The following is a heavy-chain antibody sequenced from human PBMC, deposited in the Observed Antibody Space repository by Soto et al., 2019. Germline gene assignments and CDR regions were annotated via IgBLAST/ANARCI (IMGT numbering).Heavy chain of an antibody. CDR1: GGSISSGDYY. V-gene: IGHV4-30-4*01. D-gene: IGHD3-22*01. J-gene: IGHJ6*02. CDR2: IYYSGST. Sequence: QVQLQESGPGLVKPSQTLSLTCTVSGGSISSGDYYWSWIRQPPGKGLEWIGYIYYSGSTYYNPYLKSRVTISVDTSKNQFSLKLSSVTAADTAVYYCATKDYYDSSGLYGMDVWGQGTPVTVSS. CDR3: ATKDYYDSSGLYGMDV.